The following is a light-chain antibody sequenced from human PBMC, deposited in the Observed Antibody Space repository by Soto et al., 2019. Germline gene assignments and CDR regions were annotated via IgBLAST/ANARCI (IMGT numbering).Light chain of an antibody. CDR1: SSNIGSDS. J-gene: IGLJ2*01. Sequence: QSVLTQPPSASGTPGQRVTISCSGSSSNIGSDSVNWYQQLPGTAPKLLIYRNNQRPSGVPDRLSGSKSGTSASLAISGLQSEDEADYDCAAWDDSLNGVVFGGGTKLTVL. V-gene: IGLV1-44*01. CDR2: RNN. CDR3: AAWDDSLNGVV.